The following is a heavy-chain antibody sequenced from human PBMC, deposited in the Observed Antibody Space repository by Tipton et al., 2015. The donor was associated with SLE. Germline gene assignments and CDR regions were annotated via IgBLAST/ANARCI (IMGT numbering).Heavy chain of an antibody. CDR3: ARDYYDPSESTVEDN. CDR1: AYTFTDYY. J-gene: IGHJ4*01. V-gene: IGHV1-2*02. D-gene: IGHD3-22*01. Sequence: QVQLVQSGAEVKKPGASVKVSCKASAYTFTDYYFHWVRQAPGQGLEWMGWINPNNGDTKYAQKFQGRVTMTGDTSISTAYMELRRLKSDDTAVYFCARDYYDPSESTVEDNWGQGTLVTVSS. CDR2: INPNNGDT.